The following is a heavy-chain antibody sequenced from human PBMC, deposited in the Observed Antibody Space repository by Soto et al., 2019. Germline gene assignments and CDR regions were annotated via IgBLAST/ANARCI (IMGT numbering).Heavy chain of an antibody. CDR1: GFTFTSYV. Sequence: EVQLLESGGGLVQRGGSQRLSCAASGFTFTSYVMSWVRQAPGKGLEWVAGISGGGSTAFYADSVKGRFTFSRDNAKNTLVLQMDSLRAEDTAIYYCAKDSNKYSSSLRGRYFDYWGQGTLVTVSS. CDR2: ISGGGSTA. D-gene: IGHD3-22*01. J-gene: IGHJ4*02. CDR3: AKDSNKYSSSLRGRYFDY. V-gene: IGHV3-23*01.